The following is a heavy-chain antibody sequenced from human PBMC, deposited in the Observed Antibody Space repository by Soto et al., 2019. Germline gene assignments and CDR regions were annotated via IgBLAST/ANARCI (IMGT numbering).Heavy chain of an antibody. J-gene: IGHJ6*02. CDR2: IIPIFGTA. CDR3: ARKVAAAGDTTYYYYGMDV. D-gene: IGHD6-13*01. Sequence: GASVKVSCKASGGTFSSYAISWVRQAPGQGLEWMGGIIPIFGTANYAQKFQGRVTITADESTSTAYMELSSLRSEDTAVYYCARKVAAAGDTTYYYYGMDVWGQGTTVTVSS. CDR1: GGTFSSYA. V-gene: IGHV1-69*13.